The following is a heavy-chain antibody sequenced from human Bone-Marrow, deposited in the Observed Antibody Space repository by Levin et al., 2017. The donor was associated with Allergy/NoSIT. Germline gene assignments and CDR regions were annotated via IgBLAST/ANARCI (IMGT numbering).Heavy chain of an antibody. D-gene: IGHD4-17*01. J-gene: IGHJ4*02. CDR3: ARVAKGMTTVTLLFDY. Sequence: GGSLRLSCAASGFTFSSYWMSWVRQAPGKGLEWVANIKQDGSEKYYVDSVKGRFTISRDNAKNSLYLQMNSLRAEDTAVYYCARVAKGMTTVTLLFDYWGQGTLVTVSS. CDR2: IKQDGSEK. V-gene: IGHV3-7*03. CDR1: GFTFSSYW.